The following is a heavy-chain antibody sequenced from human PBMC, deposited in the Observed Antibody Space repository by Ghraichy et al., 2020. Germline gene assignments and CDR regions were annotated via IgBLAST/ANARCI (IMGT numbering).Heavy chain of an antibody. Sequence: SETLSLTCTVSGGSISSSSYYWGWIRQPPGKGLEWIGSIYYSGSTYYNPSLKSRVTISVDTSKNQFSLKLSSVTAADTAVYYCAREWLPHPNWFDPWGQGTLVTVSS. CDR1: GGSISSSSYY. J-gene: IGHJ5*02. V-gene: IGHV4-39*02. CDR2: IYYSGST. CDR3: AREWLPHPNWFDP. D-gene: IGHD3-22*01.